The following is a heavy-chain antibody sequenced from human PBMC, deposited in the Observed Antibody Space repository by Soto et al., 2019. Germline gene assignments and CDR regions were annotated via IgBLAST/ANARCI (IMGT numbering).Heavy chain of an antibody. CDR2: IGGDGEST. CDR3: AKVGGFDP. V-gene: IGHV3-23*01. J-gene: IGHJ5*02. Sequence: GGSLRLSCAASGFTFSRYAMCWVRQIPGKGLECVSAIGGDGESTHYADSVKGRFTISRDNSKNTLYLQLNSLRVEDTAVYYCAKVGGFDPWGQGTQVTVSS. CDR1: GFTFSRYA. D-gene: IGHD4-17*01.